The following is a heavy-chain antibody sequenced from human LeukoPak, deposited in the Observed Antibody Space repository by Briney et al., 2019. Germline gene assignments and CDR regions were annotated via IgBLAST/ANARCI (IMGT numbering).Heavy chain of an antibody. CDR3: GRLIRQGHYAMDV. V-gene: IGHV4-59*01. CDR1: DDSISTAY. J-gene: IGHJ6*02. CDR2: FHYSRHT. Sequence: SETLSLTCTVSDDSISTAYWSWIRKSPGQGLEWIASFHYSRHTKYTPPLKVRSTIPLDTSKTHFPLKLSSVTAADTAVYYGGRLIRQGHYAMDVWGQGTMVAVSS.